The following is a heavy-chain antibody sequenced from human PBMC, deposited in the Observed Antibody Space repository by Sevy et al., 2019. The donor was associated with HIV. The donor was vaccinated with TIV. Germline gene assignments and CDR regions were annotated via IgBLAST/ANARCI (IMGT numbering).Heavy chain of an antibody. CDR1: GFTFSSNA. CDR2: ISYDGYNK. V-gene: IGHV3-30*04. Sequence: GGSLRLSCAAAGFTFSSNAINWVRQAPGKGLEWVAVISYDGYNKYYADSVRGRFTLARDNSKNILYLQMNNLRPEDMAVYYCAGESRYIYNRVTGATREAFDFWGQGTMVTVSS. J-gene: IGHJ3*01. CDR3: AGESRYIYNRVTGATREAFDF. D-gene: IGHD3-9*01.